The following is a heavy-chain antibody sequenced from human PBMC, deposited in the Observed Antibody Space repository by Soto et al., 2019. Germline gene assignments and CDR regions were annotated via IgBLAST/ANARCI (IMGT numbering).Heavy chain of an antibody. CDR3: ARSQGGMLYNSYFDF. Sequence: SGPTLVNPTQTLTLTCTFSGFTLGTTGLSVNWIRQAPGKALEWLAVIDWDGDRFYSASLKTRLSISKDTSKNEVVLTMTNMDPVDTATYFCARSQGGMLYNSYFDFWGQGTPVTVSS. J-gene: IGHJ4*02. CDR2: IDWDGDR. V-gene: IGHV2-70*13. D-gene: IGHD2-8*01. CDR1: GFTLGTTGLS.